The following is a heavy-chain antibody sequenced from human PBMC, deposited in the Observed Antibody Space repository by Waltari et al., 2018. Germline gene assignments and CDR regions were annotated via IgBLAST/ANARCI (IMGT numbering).Heavy chain of an antibody. V-gene: IGHV1-69*02. Sequence: VQLVQSGAEVKTPGSSVKVSCKPSGGTFSSSTINWVRQAPGQGLEWMGRIVPITGRTTYPHMFQGRVTITADKSTSTAYMELSSLRSEDTTIYYCARLPGYSSGWYDNWGQGTLVTVSS. CDR3: ARLPGYSSGWYDN. D-gene: IGHD6-19*01. CDR2: IVPITGRT. CDR1: GGTFSSST. J-gene: IGHJ4*02.